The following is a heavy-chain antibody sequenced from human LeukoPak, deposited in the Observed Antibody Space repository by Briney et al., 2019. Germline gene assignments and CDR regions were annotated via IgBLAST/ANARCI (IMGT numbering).Heavy chain of an antibody. CDR3: ARDSYQDYYGRFDP. D-gene: IGHD3-10*01. J-gene: IGHJ5*02. CDR2: MWDDGNNK. V-gene: IGHV3-33*01. CDR1: GFSFSNHG. Sequence: GGSLRPSCAASGFSFSNHGMHWVRQAPGKRLEWVAVMWDDGNNKRYANSVNGRFTISRDNSENTLYLQMNGLTAEDTAMYYCARDSYQDYYGRFDPWGQGTLVIVSS.